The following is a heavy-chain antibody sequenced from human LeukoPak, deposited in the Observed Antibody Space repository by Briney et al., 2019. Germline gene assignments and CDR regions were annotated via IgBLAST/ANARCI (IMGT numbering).Heavy chain of an antibody. Sequence: GGSLRLSCAASGFTFSTYGMHWVRQAQGRGLEWVALIWYDGSNENYADSVKGRFTISRDNSRNTLYLQMNSLRGEDTAVYYCARGGLTIAEATTSWYLDYWGQGTLVTVSS. J-gene: IGHJ4*02. CDR1: GFTFSTYG. CDR3: ARGGLTIAEATTSWYLDY. D-gene: IGHD1-26*01. V-gene: IGHV3-33*01. CDR2: IWYDGSNE.